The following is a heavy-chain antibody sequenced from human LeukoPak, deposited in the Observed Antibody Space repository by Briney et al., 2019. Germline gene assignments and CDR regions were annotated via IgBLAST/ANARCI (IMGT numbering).Heavy chain of an antibody. CDR3: AREDDYDAFDI. V-gene: IGHV1-2*06. CDR2: INPNSGGT. CDR1: GYTFTGYY. J-gene: IGHJ3*02. Sequence: ASVKVSCKASGYTFTGYYMHWVRQAPGQGPEWMGRINPNSGGTNYAQKFQGRVTMTRDTSISTAYMELSRLRSDDTAVYYCAREDDYDAFDIWGQGTMVTVSS. D-gene: IGHD5-24*01.